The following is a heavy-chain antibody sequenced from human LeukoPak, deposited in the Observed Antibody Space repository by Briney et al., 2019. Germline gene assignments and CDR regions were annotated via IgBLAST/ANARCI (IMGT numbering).Heavy chain of an antibody. V-gene: IGHV1-18*01. J-gene: IGHJ4*02. D-gene: IGHD6-13*01. CDR2: ISAYNGNT. Sequence: ASVKVSCKASGYTFTSYGISWVRQAPGQGLEGMGWISAYNGNTNYAQKLQGRVTMTTDTSTSTAYMELRSLRSDDTAVYYCARDPSTYSSSWYDYWGQGTLVTVSS. CDR3: ARDPSTYSSSWYDY. CDR1: GYTFTSYG.